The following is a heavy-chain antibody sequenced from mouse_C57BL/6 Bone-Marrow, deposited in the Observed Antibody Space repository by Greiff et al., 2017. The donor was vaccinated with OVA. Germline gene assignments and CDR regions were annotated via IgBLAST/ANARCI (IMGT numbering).Heavy chain of an antibody. V-gene: IGHV5-4*01. CDR3: ARITTVVKDAMDY. Sequence: EVQRVESGGGLVKPGGSLKLSCAASGFTFSSYAMSWVRQTPEKRLEWVATISDGGSYTYYPDNVKGRFTISRDNAKNNLYLQMSHLKSEDTAMYYCARITTVVKDAMDYWGQGTSVTVSS. D-gene: IGHD1-1*01. CDR2: ISDGGSYT. CDR1: GFTFSSYA. J-gene: IGHJ4*01.